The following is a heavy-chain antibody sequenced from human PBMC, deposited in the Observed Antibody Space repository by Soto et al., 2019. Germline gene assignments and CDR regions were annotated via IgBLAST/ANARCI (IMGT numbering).Heavy chain of an antibody. V-gene: IGHV3-30*18. CDR1: GFTFRTYG. CDR3: AKDQGDYGDFGWYAFEI. J-gene: IGHJ3*02. D-gene: IGHD4-17*01. Sequence: QVHLVESGGGVVQPGKSLRLSCAGSGFTFRTYGMHWVRQAPGKGLEWVALISYDGSNEYYASSVKGRFTISRDNTNNTLYLQMNSLRAEDTAVYYCAKDQGDYGDFGWYAFEIWGQGTMVTVSS. CDR2: ISYDGSNE.